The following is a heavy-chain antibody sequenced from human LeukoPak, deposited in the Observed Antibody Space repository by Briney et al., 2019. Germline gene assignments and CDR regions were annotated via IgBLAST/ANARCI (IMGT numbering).Heavy chain of an antibody. D-gene: IGHD1-7*01. V-gene: IGHV1-46*01. Sequence: ASVKASCKASGYTFTSYYMHWLRQAPGQGLEWMGIINPSGDSTSYAQKFQGTVTMTRDTSTSTVYMEVTSLRSEDTAVYYCARAGTGTSVRWDYWGQGTLVTVSS. CDR1: GYTFTSYY. CDR3: ARAGTGTSVRWDY. J-gene: IGHJ4*02. CDR2: INPSGDST.